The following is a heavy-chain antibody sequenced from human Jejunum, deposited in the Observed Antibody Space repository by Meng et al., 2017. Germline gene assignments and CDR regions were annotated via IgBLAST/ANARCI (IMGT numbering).Heavy chain of an antibody. CDR1: GFSLTTSGVA. D-gene: IGHD5-18*01. J-gene: IGHJ4*02. CDR2: VYGNDDK. Sequence: SGPTLVKPTQTLTLTCTFSGFSLTTSGVAVGWIRQPPGKALEWLALVYGNDDKRYISSLKTRLTSTKDTSKNQVVLTMTNMDPVDTGTYYCAHRSEPSYGYWGQGTLVTVSS. CDR3: AHRSEPSYGY. V-gene: IGHV2-5*01.